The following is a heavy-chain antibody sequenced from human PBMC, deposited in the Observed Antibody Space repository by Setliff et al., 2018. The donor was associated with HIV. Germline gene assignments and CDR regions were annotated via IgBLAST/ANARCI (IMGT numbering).Heavy chain of an antibody. CDR1: GYTFTSYG. CDR2: ISAYNGNT. Sequence: ASVKVSCKASGYTFTSYGISWVRQAPGQGLEWMGWISAYNGNTNYAQKLQGRVTMATDTSTSTAYMELRSLRSDDTAVYYCARGAARGLDEDYYDSGGSLVHDAFDLWGQGTMVTVSS. V-gene: IGHV1-18*01. CDR3: ARGAARGLDEDYYDSGGSLVHDAFDL. D-gene: IGHD3-22*01. J-gene: IGHJ3*01.